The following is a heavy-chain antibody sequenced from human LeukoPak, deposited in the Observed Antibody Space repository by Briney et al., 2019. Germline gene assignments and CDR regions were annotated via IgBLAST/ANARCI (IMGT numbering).Heavy chain of an antibody. D-gene: IGHD4-23*01. J-gene: IGHJ4*02. CDR2: ISSSSSYI. CDR3: ALTNYGGNSPFGDY. V-gene: IGHV3-21*01. Sequence: KTGGSLRLSCAASGFTFSSYSMNWVRQAPGKGLEWASSISSSSSYIYYADSVKGRFTISRDNAKNSLYLQMNSLRAEDTAVYYCALTNYGGNSPFGDYWGQGTLVTVSS. CDR1: GFTFSSYS.